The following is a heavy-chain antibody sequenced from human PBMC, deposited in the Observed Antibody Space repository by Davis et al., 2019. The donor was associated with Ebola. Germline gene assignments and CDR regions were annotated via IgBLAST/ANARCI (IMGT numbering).Heavy chain of an antibody. CDR2: ISYDGSNK. CDR3: ARDGDGYNFDY. J-gene: IGHJ4*02. D-gene: IGHD5-24*01. CDR1: GFTFSSYG. Sequence: GGSLRLSCAASGFTFSSYGMHWVRQAPGKGLEWVAVISYDGSNKYYADSVKGRFTISRDNSKNTLYLQMNSLRAEDTAVYYCARDGDGYNFDYWGQGTLVTVSS. V-gene: IGHV3-30*03.